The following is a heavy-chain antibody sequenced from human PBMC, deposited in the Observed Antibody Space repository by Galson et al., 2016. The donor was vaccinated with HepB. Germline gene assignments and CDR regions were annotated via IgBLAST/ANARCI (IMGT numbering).Heavy chain of an antibody. CDR3: ARELDLSFYFDY. CDR1: GYTFNTYN. D-gene: IGHD3-16*02. J-gene: IGHJ4*02. CDR2: IKPSGGNT. Sequence: SCKASGYTFNTYNMHWVRQAPGQGLEWMGIIKPSGGNTLYAQKFQDRITMTRDTSTSTVYMELIRLRSEDTDVYYCARELDLSFYFDYWGQGTLLTVSS. V-gene: IGHV1-46*02.